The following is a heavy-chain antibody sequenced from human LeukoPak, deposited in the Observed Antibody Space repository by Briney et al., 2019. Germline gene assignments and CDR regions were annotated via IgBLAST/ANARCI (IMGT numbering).Heavy chain of an antibody. J-gene: IGHJ3*02. CDR3: AKDPSSGYYKGAFDI. CDR2: IRYDGSNK. CDR1: GFTFSSYG. V-gene: IGHV3-30*02. Sequence: GGSLRLSCAASGFTFSSYGMHWVRQAPGKGLECVAFIRYDGSNKYYADSVKGRFTISRDNSKNTLYLQMNSLRAEDTAVYYCAKDPSSGYYKGAFDIWGQGTMVTVSS. D-gene: IGHD3-22*01.